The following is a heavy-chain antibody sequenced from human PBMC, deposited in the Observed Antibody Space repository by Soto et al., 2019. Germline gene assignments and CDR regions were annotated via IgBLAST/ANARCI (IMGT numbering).Heavy chain of an antibody. CDR2: IWYDGSNK. CDR1: GFTFSSYG. V-gene: IGHV3-33*01. Sequence: GGSLRLSCAASGFTFSSYGMHWVRQAPGKGLEWVAVIWYDGSNKYYADSVKGRFTISRDNSKNTLYLQMNSLRAEDTAVYYWAREGPEGDVVGYFDYWGQGTLVTVSS. CDR3: AREGPEGDVVGYFDY. J-gene: IGHJ4*02.